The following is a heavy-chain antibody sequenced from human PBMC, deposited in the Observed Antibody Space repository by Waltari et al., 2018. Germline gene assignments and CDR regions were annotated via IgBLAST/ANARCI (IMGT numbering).Heavy chain of an antibody. CDR2: ISYDGSNK. CDR3: ARGVRFLEWLDV. D-gene: IGHD3-3*01. Sequence: QVQLVETGGGVVQPGRSMRLSCADSGFTLSSYAMHWVRQAPGKGLEWVAVISYDGSNKYYADSVKGRFTISRDNSKNTLYLQMNSLRAEDTAVYYCARGVRFLEWLDVWGKGTTVTISS. J-gene: IGHJ6*04. CDR1: GFTLSSYA. V-gene: IGHV3-30-3*01.